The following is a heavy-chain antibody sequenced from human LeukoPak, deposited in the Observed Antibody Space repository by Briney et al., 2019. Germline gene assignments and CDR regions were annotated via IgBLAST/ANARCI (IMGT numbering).Heavy chain of an antibody. CDR1: GYTFTSYY. CDR3: ALYCSSTRCYSRGWNYFDY. J-gene: IGHJ4*02. Sequence: ASVKVSCKASGYTFTSYYMHWVRQAPGQGLEWMGIINPSGGSTSYAQKFQGRVTMTRDTSTSTVYMELSSLRSEDTAVYYCALYCSSTRCYSRGWNYFDYWGEGILVSVSS. CDR2: INPSGGST. D-gene: IGHD2-2*02. V-gene: IGHV1-46*01.